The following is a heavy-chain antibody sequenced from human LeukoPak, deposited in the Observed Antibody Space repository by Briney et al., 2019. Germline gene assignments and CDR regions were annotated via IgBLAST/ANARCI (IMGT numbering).Heavy chain of an antibody. D-gene: IGHD1-1*01. J-gene: IGHJ4*02. V-gene: IGHV3-23*01. CDR1: GFSFRSYV. Sequence: GGSLIVSCAASGFSFRSYVMSWVRQAPGKGLEWVSAISDNGDTTYYADSVEGRFTISRDNSKNTVFLQMNSLRAEDTAVYYCARHDRSMRFFDYWGQGTLVTVSS. CDR2: ISDNGDTT. CDR3: ARHDRSMRFFDY.